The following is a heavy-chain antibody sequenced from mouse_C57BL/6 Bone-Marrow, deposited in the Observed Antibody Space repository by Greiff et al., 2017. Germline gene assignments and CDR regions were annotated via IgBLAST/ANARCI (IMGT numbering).Heavy chain of an antibody. V-gene: IGHV7-3*01. CDR1: GFTFTDYY. CDR2: IRNKANGYTT. Sequence: EVQRVESGGGLVQPGGSLSLSCAASGFTFTDYYMSWVRQPPGKALEWLGFIRNKANGYTTEYSPSVKGRFTISRDNSQSILYLQMNALRAEDSATYYCARSLTVFDYWGQGTTLTVSS. J-gene: IGHJ2*01. CDR3: ARSLTVFDY.